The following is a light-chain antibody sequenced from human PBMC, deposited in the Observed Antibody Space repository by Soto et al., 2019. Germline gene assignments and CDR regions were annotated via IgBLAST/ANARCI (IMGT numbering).Light chain of an antibody. V-gene: IGKV1-5*01. J-gene: IGKJ1*01. CDR1: QSISSW. Sequence: DIQMTHSPSTLSASVGDIVTITCRASQSISSWLAWYQQKPGKAPKLLIYDASSLESGVPSRFSGSGSGTEFTLTISSLQPDDFATYYSQQYNSYSGTFGQGTKVDIK. CDR3: QQYNSYSGT. CDR2: DAS.